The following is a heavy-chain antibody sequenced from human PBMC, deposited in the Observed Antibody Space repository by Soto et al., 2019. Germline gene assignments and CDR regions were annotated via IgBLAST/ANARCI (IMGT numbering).Heavy chain of an antibody. CDR2: FYDSETS. D-gene: IGHD1-1*01. CDR3: ARGTPPDTGVKSGVFDL. CDR1: GVSISSGAYF. J-gene: IGHJ3*01. Sequence: QVQLQESGPGLVKPSQTLSLTCTVSGVSISSGAYFWTWIRQVPGKCLEWLGYFYDSETSLYNPSLQSRVTISVDPSDNPVALRLTSVTAPVTAVYYCARGTPPDTGVKSGVFDLWVQGPMVIVS. V-gene: IGHV4-31*03.